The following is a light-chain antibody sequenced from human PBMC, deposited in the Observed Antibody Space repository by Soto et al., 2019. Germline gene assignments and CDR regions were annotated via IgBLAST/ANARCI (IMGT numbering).Light chain of an antibody. J-gene: IGKJ5*01. CDR3: QQYNSAPQT. CDR2: AAS. Sequence: DIQMTQSPSALSASVGDRVTITCGASQGITNYLAWYQQKPGKVPRLLTYAASTLQSGVPSRFSGSGSGTDFTLTISSLQPEDVATYYCQQYNSAPQTFGQGTRLEIK. V-gene: IGKV1-27*01. CDR1: QGITNY.